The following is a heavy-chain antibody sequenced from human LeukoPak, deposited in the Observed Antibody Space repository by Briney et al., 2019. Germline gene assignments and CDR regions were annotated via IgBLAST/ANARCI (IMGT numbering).Heavy chain of an antibody. CDR2: IYHSGST. CDR3: ARDRDPGFDP. CDR1: GGSISSGGYS. V-gene: IGHV4-30-2*01. Sequence: PSQTLSLTCAVSGGSISSGGYSWSWIRQPPGKGLEWIGYIYHSGSTYYNPSLKSRVTISVDRSKNQFSLKLSSVTAADTAVYYCARDRDPGFDPWGQGTLVTVSS. J-gene: IGHJ5*02.